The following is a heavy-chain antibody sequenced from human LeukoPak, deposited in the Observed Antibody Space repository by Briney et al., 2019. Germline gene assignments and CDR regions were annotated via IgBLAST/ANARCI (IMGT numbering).Heavy chain of an antibody. CDR1: GYTFSSFY. D-gene: IGHD3-10*01. CDR2: MTPNTGDT. J-gene: IGHJ4*02. Sequence: GASVKVSCKASGYTFSSFYLHWVRQAPGHGLEWMGIMTPNTGDTTYAPKFQDRLIMTRDRSTSTVYMELHSLRSEDTAVYYCAGSRNYYRVYFDNWGQGTLVPVSS. CDR3: AGSRNYYRVYFDN. V-gene: IGHV1-46*01.